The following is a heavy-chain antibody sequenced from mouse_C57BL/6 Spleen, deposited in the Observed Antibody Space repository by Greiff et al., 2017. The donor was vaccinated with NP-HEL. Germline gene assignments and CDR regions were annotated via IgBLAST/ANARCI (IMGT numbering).Heavy chain of an antibody. CDR2: ISSGGSYT. CDR3: ARQGYYGRSYERGAMDD. V-gene: IGHV5-6*01. J-gene: IGHJ4*01. D-gene: IGHD1-1*01. Sequence: EVKLMESGGDLVKPGGSLKLSCAASGFTFSSYGMSWVRQTPDKRLEWVATISSGGSYTYYPDSVKGRFTISRDNAKNTLYLQMSSLKSEDTAMYCCARQGYYGRSYERGAMDDWGQGNSVTVSS. CDR1: GFTFSSYG.